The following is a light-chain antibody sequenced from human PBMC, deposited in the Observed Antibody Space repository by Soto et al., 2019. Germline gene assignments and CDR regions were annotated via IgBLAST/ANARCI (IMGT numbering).Light chain of an antibody. CDR3: QQYDTYST. J-gene: IGKJ1*01. Sequence: DIQMTQSPSTLSASVGDRVTITCRASQSISNRLAWYHQKPGKTPNLLIYDASNLGSGVPSRFSGSGSGTEFTLTISSLRPDDFATYYCQQYDTYSTFGQGTKVEIK. CDR2: DAS. V-gene: IGKV1-5*01. CDR1: QSISNR.